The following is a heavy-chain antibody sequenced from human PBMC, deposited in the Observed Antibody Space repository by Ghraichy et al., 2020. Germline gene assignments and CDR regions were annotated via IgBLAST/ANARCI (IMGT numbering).Heavy chain of an antibody. V-gene: IGHV3-11*01. D-gene: IGHD3-3*01. Sequence: LSLTCAASGFTFSDYYMSWIRQAPGKGLEWVSYISSSGSTIYYADSVKGRFTISRDNAKNSLYLQMNSLRAEDTAVYYCARIWGITIFGVVTMDYGMDVWGQGTTVTVSS. CDR2: ISSSGSTI. CDR1: GFTFSDYY. CDR3: ARIWGITIFGVVTMDYGMDV. J-gene: IGHJ6*02.